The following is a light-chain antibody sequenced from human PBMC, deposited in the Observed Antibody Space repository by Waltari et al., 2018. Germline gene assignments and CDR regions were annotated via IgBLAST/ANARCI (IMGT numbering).Light chain of an antibody. V-gene: IGKV3-15*01. J-gene: IGKJ4*01. Sequence: EVVMTQSPATLSVSPGERVTLSCRASQSVSRFVALYQQKPGQAPRLLIYGASTRATGIPARCSGSGSGTEFTLTISSLQSEDFAVYYCQQYNDWPPLTFGGGTKLEIK. CDR2: GAS. CDR1: QSVSRF. CDR3: QQYNDWPPLT.